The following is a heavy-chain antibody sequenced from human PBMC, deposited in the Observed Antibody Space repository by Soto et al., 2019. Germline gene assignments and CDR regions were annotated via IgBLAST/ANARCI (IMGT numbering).Heavy chain of an antibody. CDR3: ARAGTNIVVVPAAIHAFDI. J-gene: IGHJ3*02. D-gene: IGHD2-2*02. V-gene: IGHV1-46*03. CDR1: GYTLTSYY. CDR2: INPSGGST. Sequence: ASVKVSCKASGYTLTSYYMHWVRQAPGQGLEWMGIINPSGGSTSYAQKFQGRVTMTRDTSTSTVYMELSSLRSEDTAVYYCARAGTNIVVVPAAIHAFDIWGQGTMVTVSS.